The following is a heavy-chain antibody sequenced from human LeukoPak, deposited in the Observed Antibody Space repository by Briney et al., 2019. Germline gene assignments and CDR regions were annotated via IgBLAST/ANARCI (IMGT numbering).Heavy chain of an antibody. CDR3: ARSFDC. V-gene: IGHV3-21*01. Sequence: SGGSLRLSCAASGFIFSNYNMNWVRQAPGKGLEWVSSISSSSSYIDYADSVKGRFTISRDNAKNSPYLQMNSLRAEDTAVYYCARSFDCWGQGTLVTVSS. CDR2: ISSSSSYI. CDR1: GFIFSNYN. J-gene: IGHJ4*02.